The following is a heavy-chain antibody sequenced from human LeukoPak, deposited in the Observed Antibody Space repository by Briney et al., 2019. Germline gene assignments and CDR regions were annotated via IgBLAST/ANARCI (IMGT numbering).Heavy chain of an antibody. J-gene: IGHJ4*02. CDR1: GFTFDDYA. CDR2: ISWNSGSI. V-gene: IGHV3-9*01. Sequence: GGSLRLSCAASGFTFDDYAMHWVRQAPGKGLEWVSGISWNSGSIGYADSVKGRFTISRDNAKNSLYLQMNSLRAEDTAVYYCASRNIAHDYWGQGTLVTVSS. D-gene: IGHD2/OR15-2a*01. CDR3: ASRNIAHDY.